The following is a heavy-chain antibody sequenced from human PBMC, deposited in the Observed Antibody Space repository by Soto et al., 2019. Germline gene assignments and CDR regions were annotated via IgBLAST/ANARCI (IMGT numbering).Heavy chain of an antibody. CDR2: IIPLLGTP. J-gene: IGHJ6*02. CDR1: GGSFNTYG. CDR3: ARGGYSSTWSNLLDRSGLDV. D-gene: IGHD6-13*01. V-gene: IGHV1-69*01. Sequence: QVQLVQSGAEMMKSGSSVKVSCKVSGGSFNTYGIGWGRQAPGQGLEWMGEIIPLLGTPNYAQRFQGRVTITADESTTTAYMELSSLRSEDSAVYYCARGGYSSTWSNLLDRSGLDVWGQGTTVTVSS.